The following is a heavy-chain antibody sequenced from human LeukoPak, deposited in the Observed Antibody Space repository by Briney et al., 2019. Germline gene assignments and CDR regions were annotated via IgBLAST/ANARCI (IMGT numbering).Heavy chain of an antibody. J-gene: IGHJ3*02. CDR2: ISSSSSTT. Sequence: GGSLRLSCAASGFTFGSYSMNWVRQAPGKGLEWVLYISSSSSTTYYADSVKGRFTISRDNAKNSLYLQMNSLRAEDTAVYYCASLTTVVAFDIWGQGTMVTVSS. CDR3: ASLTTVVAFDI. D-gene: IGHD4-23*01. V-gene: IGHV3-48*04. CDR1: GFTFGSYS.